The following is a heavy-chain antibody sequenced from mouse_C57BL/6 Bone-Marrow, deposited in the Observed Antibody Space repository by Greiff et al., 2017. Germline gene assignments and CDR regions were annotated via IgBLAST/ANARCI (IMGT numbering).Heavy chain of an antibody. CDR3: ARDGSSSFDY. CDR1: GYTFTDYY. CDR2: INPYNGGT. V-gene: IGHV1-19*01. J-gene: IGHJ2*01. D-gene: IGHD1-1*01. Sequence: EVQLQQSGPVLVKPGASVKMSCKASGYTFTDYYMNWVKQSHGKSLEWIGVINPYNGGTSSNQKFKGKATLTVAKYTSTAYMELNSLASEDTAVYDSARDGSSSFDYWGQGTTLTVSS.